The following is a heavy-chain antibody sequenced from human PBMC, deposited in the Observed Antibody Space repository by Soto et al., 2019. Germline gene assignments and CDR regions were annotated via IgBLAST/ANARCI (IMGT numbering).Heavy chain of an antibody. CDR2: INPDRGGTDYGGT. J-gene: IGHJ4*02. CDR3: ATKEGTNDMVY. CDR1: GNTFSDYY. V-gene: IGHV1-2*02. Sequence: ASVKVSCKASGNTFSDYYTHWVRQAPGQGLEWMGWINPDRGGTDYGGTNYAPKFQDRVTMIRDTSVSTTYMVLSRLTSDDTAVYYCATKEGTNDMVYWGQGTLVTVSS. D-gene: IGHD2-8*01.